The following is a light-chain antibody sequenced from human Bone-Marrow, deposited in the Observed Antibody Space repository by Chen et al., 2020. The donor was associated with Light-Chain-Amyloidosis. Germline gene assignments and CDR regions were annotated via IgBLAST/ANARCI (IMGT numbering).Light chain of an antibody. CDR2: GQN. J-gene: IGLJ1*01. V-gene: IGLV3-19*01. CDR1: SLRSYY. CDR3: TSRDSSGNHHYV. Sequence: SSELTQDPAVSVALGQTVRITCQGDSLRSYYARWYQQKPGQAPVLVIYGQNNRPSGIPDRFSGSSSGNTASLTITGAQAEDEADYYCTSRDSSGNHHYVFGTGTKVTVL.